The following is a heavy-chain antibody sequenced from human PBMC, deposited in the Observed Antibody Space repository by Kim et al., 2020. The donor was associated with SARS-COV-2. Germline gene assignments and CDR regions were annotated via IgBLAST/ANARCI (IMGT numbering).Heavy chain of an antibody. D-gene: IGHD5-12*01. V-gene: IGHV3-11*01. CDR3: ARDREFSGNDLDRYFDY. Sequence: GGSLRLSCAASGFTFHDYYMSWIRQAPGKGLEWVSYISHRGNTVYYADSVKGRFSISRDNAKNSLFLQMNSLSAEDTAVYYCARDREFSGNDLDRYFDYWGQGTLVTVSS. J-gene: IGHJ4*02. CDR2: ISHRGNTV. CDR1: GFTFHDYY.